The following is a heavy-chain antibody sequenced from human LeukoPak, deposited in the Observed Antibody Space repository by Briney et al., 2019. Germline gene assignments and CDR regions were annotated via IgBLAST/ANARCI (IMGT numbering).Heavy chain of an antibody. V-gene: IGHV4-59*01. Sequence: PSETLSLTCTVSGGSISSYYWSWIRQPPGKGLEWIGYIYYSGSTNYNPSLKSRVTISVDTSKSQFSLKLSSVTAADTAVYYCASTLRPDAFDIWGQGTMVTVSS. J-gene: IGHJ3*02. CDR3: ASTLRPDAFDI. CDR2: IYYSGST. CDR1: GGSISSYY. D-gene: IGHD4-17*01.